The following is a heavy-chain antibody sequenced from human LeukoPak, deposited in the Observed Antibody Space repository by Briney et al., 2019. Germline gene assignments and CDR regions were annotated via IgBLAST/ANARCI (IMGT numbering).Heavy chain of an antibody. J-gene: IGHJ4*02. Sequence: GASVKVSCKASGYTFTGYYMHWVRQAPGQGLEWMGIINPSGGSTSYAQKFQGRVTMTRDTSTSTVYMELSSLRSEDTAVYYCARDEGTDGYNGGGDYWGQGTLVTVSS. CDR1: GYTFTGYY. D-gene: IGHD5-24*01. CDR3: ARDEGTDGYNGGGDY. CDR2: INPSGGST. V-gene: IGHV1-46*01.